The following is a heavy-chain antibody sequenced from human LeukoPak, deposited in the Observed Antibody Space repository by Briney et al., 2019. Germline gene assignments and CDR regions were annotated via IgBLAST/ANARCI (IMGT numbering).Heavy chain of an antibody. CDR1: GFTFSNAW. V-gene: IGHV3-15*01. CDR3: TITDYYYYGMDV. CDR2: IKSKTDGGTT. J-gene: IGHJ6*02. Sequence: GGSLRLSCAASGFTFSNAWMSWVRQAPGKGLEWVGRIKSKTDGGTTDYAAPVKGRFTISRDDSKNTLYLQMNSLETEDTAVYYCTITDYYYYGMDVWGQGTTVTVSS.